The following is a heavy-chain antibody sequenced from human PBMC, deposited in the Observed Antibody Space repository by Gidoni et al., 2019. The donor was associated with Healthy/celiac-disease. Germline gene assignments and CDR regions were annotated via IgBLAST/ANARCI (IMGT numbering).Heavy chain of an antibody. J-gene: IGHJ6*03. Sequence: EVQLVESGGGLVQPGGSLKLSCAASGFTFSGSAMHWVRQASGKGLEWVGRIRSKANSYATAYAASVKGRFTISRDDSKNTAYLQMNSLKTEDTAVYYCSIHYDFPTNYYYYMDVWGKGTTVTVSS. CDR1: GFTFSGSA. CDR2: IRSKANSYAT. CDR3: SIHYDFPTNYYYYMDV. V-gene: IGHV3-73*01. D-gene: IGHD3-3*01.